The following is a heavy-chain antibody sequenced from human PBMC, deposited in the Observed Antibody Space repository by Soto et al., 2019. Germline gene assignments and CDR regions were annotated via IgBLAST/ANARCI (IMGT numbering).Heavy chain of an antibody. D-gene: IGHD3-10*01. CDR2: INHSGST. V-gene: IGHV4-34*01. J-gene: IGHJ6*02. CDR3: AGGLSRGFGDKSLGSGSGMDV. CDR1: GGSFSGYY. Sequence: QVQLQQWGAGLLKPSETLSLTCAVYGGSFSGYYWSWIRQPPGKGLEWIGEINHSGSTNYNPSLKSRVTISVDTSKNHFSLKLSSVTAADTAVYYCAGGLSRGFGDKSLGSGSGMDVWGQGTTVTVSS.